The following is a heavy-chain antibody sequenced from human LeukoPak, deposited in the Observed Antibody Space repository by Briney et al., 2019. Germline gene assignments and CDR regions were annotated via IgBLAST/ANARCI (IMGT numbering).Heavy chain of an antibody. CDR2: ISAGATTT. V-gene: IGHV3-23*01. CDR1: GFTFRSHA. D-gene: IGHD5-12*01. CDR3: AKDVTGDIVATIIDY. J-gene: IGHJ4*02. Sequence: GGSLRLSCAASGFTFRSHAMHWVRQAPGKGLEWVSGISAGATTTYYADSVKGHFTISRDNSKNTLYLQMNSLRAEDTAVYYCAKDVTGDIVATIIDYWGQGTLVTVSS.